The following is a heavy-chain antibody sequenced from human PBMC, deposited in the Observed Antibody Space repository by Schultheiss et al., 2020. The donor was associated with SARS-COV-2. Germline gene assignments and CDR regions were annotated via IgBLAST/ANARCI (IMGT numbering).Heavy chain of an antibody. D-gene: IGHD4/OR15-4a*01. Sequence: SETLSLTCSVSGSSISGYFWTWIRQPPGKGLEQVGNIYYTGITKYSPSVKSRITISVDTSKKQFSLRLNSVTAADTAVYYCARDQDYGRNAFDIWGQGTMVTVSS. V-gene: IGHV4-59*01. CDR2: IYYTGIT. J-gene: IGHJ3*02. CDR3: ARDQDYGRNAFDI. CDR1: GSSISGYF.